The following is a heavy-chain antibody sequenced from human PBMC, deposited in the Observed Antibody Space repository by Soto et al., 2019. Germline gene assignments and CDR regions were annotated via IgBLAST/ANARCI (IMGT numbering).Heavy chain of an antibody. Sequence: QITLKESGPTLVKPTQTLTLTCTFSGFSLSTSGVGVGWIRQPPGKALEWLALIYWDDDKRYSPSLKSRLTITKDTSKNQVLLTMTNMDPVDTATYYCAHRRITMRAFDIWGQGTMVTVSS. D-gene: IGHD3-10*01. J-gene: IGHJ3*02. V-gene: IGHV2-5*02. CDR1: GFSLSTSGVG. CDR3: AHRRITMRAFDI. CDR2: IYWDDDK.